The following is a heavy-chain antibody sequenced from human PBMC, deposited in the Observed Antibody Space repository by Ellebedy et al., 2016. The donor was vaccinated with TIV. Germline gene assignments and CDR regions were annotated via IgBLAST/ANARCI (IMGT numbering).Heavy chain of an antibody. J-gene: IGHJ3*02. CDR2: TSYDESGK. V-gene: IGHV3-30*03. CDR3: ATETKWAGETFEI. D-gene: IGHD1-26*01. CDR1: GFTFNPYG. Sequence: GESLKISCAASGFTFNPYGMHWVRQAPGKGLEWVAMTSYDESGKHYAGSVKGRFTISRDNSKNTLYLQMNSLRAEDTAVYYCATETKWAGETFEIWGQGTLVTVSS.